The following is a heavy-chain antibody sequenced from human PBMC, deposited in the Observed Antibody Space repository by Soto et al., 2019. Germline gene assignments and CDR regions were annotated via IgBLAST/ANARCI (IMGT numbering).Heavy chain of an antibody. D-gene: IGHD3-9*01. CDR3: ARTPTLRYFDWSFNY. CDR2: IYYSGST. Sequence: SETLSLTCTVSGGSISSYYWSWIRQPPGKGLEWIGYIYYSGSTNYNPSLKSRVTISVDTSKNQFSLKLSSVTAADTAVYYCARTPTLRYFDWSFNYWGQGTLVTVSS. V-gene: IGHV4-59*08. J-gene: IGHJ4*02. CDR1: GGSISSYY.